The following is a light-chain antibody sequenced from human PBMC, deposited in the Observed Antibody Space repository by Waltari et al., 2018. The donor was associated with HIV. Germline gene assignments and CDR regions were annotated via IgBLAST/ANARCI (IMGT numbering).Light chain of an antibody. CDR2: RNN. V-gene: IGLV1-47*01. CDR1: SSNIGSNY. CDR3: AAWDDSLSGLV. Sequence: QSVLTQPPSASGTPGPRVTISCSGSSSNIGSNYVYWYQQLPGTAPKLLIYRNNPRPSGVPDRLSGSKSGTSASLAISGLRSEDEADYYCAAWDDSLSGLVFGGGTKLTVL. J-gene: IGLJ3*02.